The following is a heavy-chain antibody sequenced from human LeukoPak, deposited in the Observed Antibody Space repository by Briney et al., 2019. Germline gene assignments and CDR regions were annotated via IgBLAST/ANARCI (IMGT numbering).Heavy chain of an antibody. CDR1: GGTFSSYA. J-gene: IGHJ4*02. Sequence: ASVKVSCKASGGTFSSYAISWVRQAPGQGLEWMGRIIPILGIANYAQKFQGRVTITADKSTSTAYMELSSLRSEDTAVYYCARVRPYDYVWGSYRPNDYWGQGTLVTVSS. CDR2: IIPILGIA. D-gene: IGHD3-16*02. CDR3: ARVRPYDYVWGSYRPNDY. V-gene: IGHV1-69*04.